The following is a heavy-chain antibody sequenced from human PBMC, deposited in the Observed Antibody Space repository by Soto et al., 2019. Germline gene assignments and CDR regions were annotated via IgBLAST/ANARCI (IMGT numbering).Heavy chain of an antibody. CDR3: AKDAVSGDGLWLVSD. CDR1: GFTFSSYA. CDR2: ITGSGSTI. V-gene: IGHV3-23*01. D-gene: IGHD2-21*02. J-gene: IGHJ4*02. Sequence: GGSLRLSCAASGFTFSSYAMTWVRQAPGKRLEWVSGITGSGSTIEYIESVKGRFTISRDNSKNTVYLQMNSLRAEDTAMYYCAKDAVSGDGLWLVSDWGQGTPVTVSS.